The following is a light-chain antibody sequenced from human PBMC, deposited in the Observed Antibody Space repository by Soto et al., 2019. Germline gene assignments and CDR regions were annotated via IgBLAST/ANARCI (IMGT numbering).Light chain of an antibody. CDR2: GND. CDR3: QYYDSSLSRFV. J-gene: IGLJ1*01. Sequence: QSVLTQSPSVSGAPGQRVTISGAGNSSNIGAGYDVHWYKQLPGTAPKVLIYGNDNRPLGVPDRFSGSKSGTSGSLVISGLQAEDEAEYYSQYYDSSLSRFVFGSGTKLTVL. V-gene: IGLV1-40*01. CDR1: SSNIGAGYD.